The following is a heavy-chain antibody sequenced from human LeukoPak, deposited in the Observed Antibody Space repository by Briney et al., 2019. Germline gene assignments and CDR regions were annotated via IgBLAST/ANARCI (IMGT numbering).Heavy chain of an antibody. J-gene: IGHJ4*02. V-gene: IGHV4-4*07. D-gene: IGHD2-15*01. Sequence: PSETLSLACTGHGGAISGYFGSWIRQPAGKGLEWLGRISPCGDTTYNPSLKSQVTMSVDRSKYQFCLKLSSVPAADTAVCYCAREEGVRGLPDYWGQGNLVTVSS. CDR3: AREEGVRGLPDY. CDR2: ISPCGDT. CDR1: GGAISGYF.